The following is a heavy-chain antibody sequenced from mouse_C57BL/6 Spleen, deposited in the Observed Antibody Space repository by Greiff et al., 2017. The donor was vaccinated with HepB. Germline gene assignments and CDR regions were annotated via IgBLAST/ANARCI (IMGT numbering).Heavy chain of an antibody. Sequence: QVHVKQPGAELVKPGASVKMSCKASGYTFTSYWITWVKQRPGQGLEWIGDIYPGSGSTNYNEKFKSKATLTVDTSSSTAYMQLSSLTSEDSAVYYCARDYSKPYYYAMDYWGQGTSVTVSS. CDR2: IYPGSGST. D-gene: IGHD2-5*01. CDR3: ARDYSKPYYYAMDY. CDR1: GYTFTSYW. V-gene: IGHV1-55*01. J-gene: IGHJ4*01.